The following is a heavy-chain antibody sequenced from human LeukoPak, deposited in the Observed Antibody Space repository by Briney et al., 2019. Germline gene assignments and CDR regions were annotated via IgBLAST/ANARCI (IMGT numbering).Heavy chain of an antibody. J-gene: IGHJ4*02. V-gene: IGHV4-39*01. CDR3: ARQMNTVTADY. D-gene: IGHD4-17*01. CDR1: GGSISSSSYF. CDR2: IFYSGST. Sequence: SGTLSLTCTVPGGSISSSSYFWGWIRQPPGKGLEWIGSIFYSGSTYYNPSLNSRVTISIDTSKNQFSLRLSSVTAADTAVYYCARQMNTVTADYWGQGTLVTVSS.